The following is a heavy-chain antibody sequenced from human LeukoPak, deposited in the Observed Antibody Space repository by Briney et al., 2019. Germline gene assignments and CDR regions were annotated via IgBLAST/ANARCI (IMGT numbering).Heavy chain of an antibody. V-gene: IGHV4-34*01. Sequence: SETLSLTCAVYGGSFSGYYWSWIRQPPGKGLEWIGEINHSGSTNYNPSLKSRVTISVDTSKNQFSLKLSSVTAADTAVYYCARGRSGWFPRPSDYWGQGTLVTVSS. J-gene: IGHJ4*02. CDR2: INHSGST. D-gene: IGHD6-19*01. CDR1: GGSFSGYY. CDR3: ARGRSGWFPRPSDY.